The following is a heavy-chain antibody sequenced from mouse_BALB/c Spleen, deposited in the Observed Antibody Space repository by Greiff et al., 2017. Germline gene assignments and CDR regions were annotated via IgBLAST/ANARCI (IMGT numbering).Heavy chain of an antibody. V-gene: IGHV3-2*02. D-gene: IGHD4-1*01. CDR2: ISYSGST. J-gene: IGHJ4*01. CDR1: GYSITSDYA. CDR3: ARSAWGAMDY. Sequence: EVKLVESGPGLVKPSQSLSLTCTVTGYSITSDYAWNWIRQFPGNKLEWMGYISYSGSTSYNPSLKSRISITRDTSKNQFFLQLNSVTTEDTATYYCARSAWGAMDYWGQGTSVTVSS.